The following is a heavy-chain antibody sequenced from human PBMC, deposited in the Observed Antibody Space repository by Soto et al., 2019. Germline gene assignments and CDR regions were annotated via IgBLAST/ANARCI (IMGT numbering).Heavy chain of an antibody. CDR2: IKTKTDGGTT. CDR1: GFTFSAAW. Sequence: GGSLRLSCAASGFTFSAAWMHWVRQAPGKGLEWVGRIKTKTDGGTTDYSPPLKGRFTISRDDSKNTLYLQMNSLKTEDTAVYYCTSRRFGGVIYDYWGQGTLVTVSS. D-gene: IGHD3-16*01. CDR3: TSRRFGGVIYDY. J-gene: IGHJ4*02. V-gene: IGHV3-15*07.